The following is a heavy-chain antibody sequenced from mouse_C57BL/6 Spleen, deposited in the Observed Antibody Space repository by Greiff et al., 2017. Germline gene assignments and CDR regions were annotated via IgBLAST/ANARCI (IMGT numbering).Heavy chain of an antibody. D-gene: IGHD2-1*01. Sequence: EVQLQQSGPELVKPGDSVKISCKASGYSFTGYFMNWVMQSHGKSLEWIGRINPYNGDTFYNQKFKGKATLTVDKSSSTAHMALRSLTSEDSAVYYCARAYGNYGDWYFDVWGTGTTVTVSS. CDR1: GYSFTGYF. J-gene: IGHJ1*03. CDR3: ARAYGNYGDWYFDV. CDR2: INPYNGDT. V-gene: IGHV1-20*01.